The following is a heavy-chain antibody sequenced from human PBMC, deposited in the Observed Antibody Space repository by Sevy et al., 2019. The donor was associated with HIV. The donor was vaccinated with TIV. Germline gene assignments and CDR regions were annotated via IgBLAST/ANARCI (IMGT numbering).Heavy chain of an antibody. CDR2: IYNNGHI. D-gene: IGHD1-26*01. V-gene: IGHV4-59*11. Sequence: SETLSLTCTVSGGSITSLYWNWIRQPPGKGLEWIANIYNNGHINYNPSLKSRVALSLDTSKNQFYRRLSSVTAADTAMYYCAGKNAWGRGYSWGQGTLVTVSS. J-gene: IGHJ4*02. CDR1: GGSITSLY. CDR3: AGKNAWGRGYS.